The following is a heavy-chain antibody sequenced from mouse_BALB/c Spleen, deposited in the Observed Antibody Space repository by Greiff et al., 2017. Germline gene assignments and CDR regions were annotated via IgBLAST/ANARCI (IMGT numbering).Heavy chain of an antibody. CDR2: IWSGGST. Sequence: VQGVESGPGLVQPSQSLSITCTVSGFSLTSYGVHWVRQSPGKGLEWLGVIWSGGSTDYNAAFISRLSISKDNSKSQVFFKMNSLQANDTAIYYCANYGNYAMDYWGQGTSVTVSS. D-gene: IGHD2-1*01. V-gene: IGHV2-2*02. J-gene: IGHJ4*01. CDR3: ANYGNYAMDY. CDR1: GFSLTSYG.